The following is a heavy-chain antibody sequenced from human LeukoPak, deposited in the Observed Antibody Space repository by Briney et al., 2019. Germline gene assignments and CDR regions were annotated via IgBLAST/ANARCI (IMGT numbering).Heavy chain of an antibody. D-gene: IGHD6-13*01. Sequence: PSETLSLTCSVSGASVTTYYWSWIRQPPGKGLEWIGYIYYSGSTNYNPSLKSRVTISVDTSKNQFSLKLSSVTAADTAVYYCARLYSSSWYFDSWGQGTLVTVSS. CDR3: ARLYSSSWYFDS. CDR1: GASVTTYY. J-gene: IGHJ4*02. CDR2: IYYSGST. V-gene: IGHV4-59*02.